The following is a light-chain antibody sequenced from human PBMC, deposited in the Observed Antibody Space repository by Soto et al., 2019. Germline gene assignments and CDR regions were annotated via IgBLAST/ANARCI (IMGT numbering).Light chain of an antibody. CDR2: DAS. J-gene: IGKJ5*01. V-gene: IGKV3-11*01. CDR1: QSVSNY. CDR3: QQRSNWPPFT. Sequence: IVLTQYPATLSLSPGGRATLSCRASQSVSNYLAWYQQKPGQAPRLLIYDASNRATDIPARFSGSGSGTDFTLTISSLEPEDFAVYYCQQRSNWPPFTFGQGTRLEIK.